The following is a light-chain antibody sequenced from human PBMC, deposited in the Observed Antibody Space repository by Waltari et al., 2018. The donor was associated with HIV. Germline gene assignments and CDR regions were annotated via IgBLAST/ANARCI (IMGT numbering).Light chain of an antibody. CDR1: QSIGSW. J-gene: IGKJ1*01. V-gene: IGKV1-5*03. CDR3: QQSTSYWT. Sequence: DIQMTQSPATLSASVGDRVTNTCRASQSIGSWLAWYQQKPGKAPKVLIYKASNLESGVPPRFSGSGSGTEFTLTITNLQPEDFATYYCQQSTSYWTFGQGAKVEMK. CDR2: KAS.